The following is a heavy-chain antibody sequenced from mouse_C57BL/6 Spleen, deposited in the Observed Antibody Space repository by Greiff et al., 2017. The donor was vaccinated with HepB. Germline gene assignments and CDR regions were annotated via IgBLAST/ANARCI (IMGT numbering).Heavy chain of an antibody. D-gene: IGHD3-3*01. V-gene: IGHV1-59*01. Sequence: QVQLQQPGAELVRPGTSVKLSCKASGYTFTSYWMHWVKQRPGQGLEWIGVIDPSDSYTNYNQKFKGKATLTVDTSSSTAYMQLSSLTSEDSAVYYCAREDLGLYYFDCWGQGTTLTVSS. CDR1: GYTFTSYW. J-gene: IGHJ2*01. CDR2: IDPSDSYT. CDR3: AREDLGLYYFDC.